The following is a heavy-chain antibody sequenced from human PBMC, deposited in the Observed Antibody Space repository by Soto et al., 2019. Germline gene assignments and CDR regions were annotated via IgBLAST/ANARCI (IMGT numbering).Heavy chain of an antibody. CDR2: IYYSGST. CDR3: ARSVGYDFWSGYHVDY. V-gene: IGHV4-39*07. Sequence: PSETLSLTCTVSGGSISSGSYYWGWIRQPPGKGLEWIGSIYYSGSTYYNPSLKSRVTISVDTSKNQFSLKLSSVTAADTAVYYCARSVGYDFWSGYHVDYWGQGTLVTVSS. J-gene: IGHJ4*02. D-gene: IGHD3-3*01. CDR1: GGSISSGSYY.